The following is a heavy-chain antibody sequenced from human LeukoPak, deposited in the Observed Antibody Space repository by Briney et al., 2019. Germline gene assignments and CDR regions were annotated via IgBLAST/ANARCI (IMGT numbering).Heavy chain of an antibody. CDR2: IYYSGST. J-gene: IGHJ4*02. D-gene: IGHD3-10*01. V-gene: IGHV4-59*08. CDR3: ARQGSGSYRGLIDY. Sequence: PSETLSLTCTVSGGSISSYYWSWIRQPPGKGLEWIGYIYYSGSTNYNPSLKSRVTISVDTSKNQFSLKLGSVTAADTAVYYCARQGSGSYRGLIDYWGQGTLVTVSS. CDR1: GGSISSYY.